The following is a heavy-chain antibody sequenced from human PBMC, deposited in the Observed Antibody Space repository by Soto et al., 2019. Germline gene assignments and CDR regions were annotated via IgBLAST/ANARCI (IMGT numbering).Heavy chain of an antibody. D-gene: IGHD4-17*01. CDR1: GFTFSTYA. CDR2: ITGSGGST. Sequence: GGSLGLSCAASGFTFSTYAMIWVRQAPGKGLEWVSVITGSGGSTYYADSVKGRFTISRDTSKNTLFLQMNSLRAEDTAVYYCAKDRYGDYGGIDYWGQGTMVTXS. CDR3: AKDRYGDYGGIDY. V-gene: IGHV3-23*01. J-gene: IGHJ4*02.